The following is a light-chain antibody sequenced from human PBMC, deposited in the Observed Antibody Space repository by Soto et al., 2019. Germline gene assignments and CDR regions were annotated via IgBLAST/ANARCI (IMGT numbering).Light chain of an antibody. CDR2: DVS. V-gene: IGLV2-14*03. J-gene: IGLJ1*01. CDR3: RSYTSSSTYV. CDR1: SSDVGGSNY. Sequence: QSALTQPASVSGSPGQSITISCTGTSSDVGGSNYVSWYQQHPGKAPKLIIFDVSHRPSGFSNRFSGSKSGNTASLTISGLQAEDEADYYCRSYTSSSTYVFGTGTKVTVL.